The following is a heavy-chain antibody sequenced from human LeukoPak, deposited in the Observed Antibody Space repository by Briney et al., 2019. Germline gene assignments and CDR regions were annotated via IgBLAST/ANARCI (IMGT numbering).Heavy chain of an antibody. CDR2: IYSGGST. CDR1: GGSITGYY. V-gene: IGHV4-4*07. CDR3: ATGRDADSARGYYDMDV. Sequence: SETLSLTCTVSGGSITGYYWTWIRQPAGKGLEWIVRIYSGGSTNYNPPLKSRVTMSVDTSKNQFSLKLSSVTAADTAVYYCATGRDADSARGYYDMDVWGQGTTVTVSS. J-gene: IGHJ6*02. D-gene: IGHD5-24*01.